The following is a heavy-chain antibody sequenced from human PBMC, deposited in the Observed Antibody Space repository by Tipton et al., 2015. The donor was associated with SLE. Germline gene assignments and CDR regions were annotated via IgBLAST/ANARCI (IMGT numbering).Heavy chain of an antibody. CDR1: GFTFSSSW. CDR2: IKEDGSEK. V-gene: IGHV3-7*01. CDR3: ARGKYYFDY. Sequence: SLRLSCAASGFTFSSSWMNWVRLAPGKGLEWVANIKEDGSEKHYVDSVKDRLTISRDNAKNSLYLQMNSLRDEDTAVYYCARGKYYFDYWGQGNLVTVSS. D-gene: IGHD2/OR15-2a*01. J-gene: IGHJ4*02.